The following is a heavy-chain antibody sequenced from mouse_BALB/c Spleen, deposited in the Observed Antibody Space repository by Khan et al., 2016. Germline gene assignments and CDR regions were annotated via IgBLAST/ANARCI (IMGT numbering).Heavy chain of an antibody. CDR3: LSGHYAMTV. CDR1: GFTFSNYW. J-gene: IGHJ4*01. Sequence: EVKLEVSGGGLVQPGGSMKLSCVASGFTFSNYWMNWVRQSPEKGLEWVAEIRMKSNNYATHYVESVKGRFTISRDDSKSSVYLQMNNLRAEDTGNDYYLSGHYAMTVWGQGPSVTVSS. CDR2: IRMKSNNYAT. D-gene: IGHD3-1*01. V-gene: IGHV6-6*02.